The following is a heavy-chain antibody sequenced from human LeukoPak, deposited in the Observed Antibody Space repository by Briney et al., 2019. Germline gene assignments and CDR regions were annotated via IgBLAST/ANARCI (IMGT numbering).Heavy chain of an antibody. Sequence: SETRSPTCEVSGGSFSSYSWNWIRQPPGKGLEWIAEISFTGNTHTGSTSYSTSLKSRVTISVDTPKNQFSLHLTSVTAADAGVYYCARGFSGFWEFDSWGQGTLVTVSS. CDR2: ISFTGNTHTGST. CDR1: GGSFSSYS. V-gene: IGHV4-34*01. CDR3: ARGFSGFWEFDS. J-gene: IGHJ4*02. D-gene: IGHD1-14*01.